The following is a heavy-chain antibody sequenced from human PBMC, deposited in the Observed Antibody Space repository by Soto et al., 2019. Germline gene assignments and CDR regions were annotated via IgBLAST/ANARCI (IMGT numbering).Heavy chain of an antibody. Sequence: SETLSLTCTVSGGSISSYYWSWIRQPPGKGLEWIGYIYYSGSTNYNPSLKSRVTISVDTSKNQFSLKLSSVTDAETAVYYCARTTVVTQAYFESWGHGALVT. J-gene: IGHJ4*01. CDR2: IYYSGST. D-gene: IGHD4-17*01. CDR1: GGSISSYY. CDR3: ARTTVVTQAYFES. V-gene: IGHV4-59*01.